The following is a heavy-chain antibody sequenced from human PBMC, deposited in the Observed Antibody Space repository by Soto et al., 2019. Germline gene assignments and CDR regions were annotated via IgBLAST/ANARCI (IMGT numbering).Heavy chain of an antibody. V-gene: IGHV1-8*01. Sequence: QVQLVQSGAEVKKPGASVKVSCKASGYTFSSYDINWVRQASGQGLEWMGWMNPNTGDTSYAPKFRGRVTMTRNTSISIAYIDLSTLISKDTAVYYYATGSSFAELVNFDYRMDVCGQGSTVTVSS. CDR1: GYTFSSYD. J-gene: IGHJ6*02. D-gene: IGHD3-10*01. CDR3: ATGSSFAELVNFDYRMDV. CDR2: MNPNTGDT.